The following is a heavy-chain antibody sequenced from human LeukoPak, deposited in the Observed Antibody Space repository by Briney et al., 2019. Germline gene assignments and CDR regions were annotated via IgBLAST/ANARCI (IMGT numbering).Heavy chain of an antibody. Sequence: GSVKVSCKASGYTFTGYYMHWVRQAPGQGLEWMGWINPNSGGTNYAQKFQGGVTMTRDTSISTAYMELSRLRSDDTAVYYCARDRGVAADGWFDPWGQGTLVTVSS. D-gene: IGHD6-13*01. V-gene: IGHV1-2*02. CDR2: INPNSGGT. J-gene: IGHJ5*02. CDR3: ARDRGVAADGWFDP. CDR1: GYTFTGYY.